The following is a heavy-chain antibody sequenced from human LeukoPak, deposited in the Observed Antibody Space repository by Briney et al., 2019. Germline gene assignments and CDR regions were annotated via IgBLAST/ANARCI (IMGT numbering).Heavy chain of an antibody. J-gene: IGHJ4*02. CDR1: GFTFSTYA. CDR3: AKGKGNYYDRSGYYVLDY. V-gene: IGHV3-33*06. CDR2: IWYDGSSK. Sequence: GRSLRLSCAASGFTFSTYAMHWVRQAPGKGLEWVAVIWYDGSSKYYADSVKGRFTISRDNSKNTLYLQMNSLRAEDTAVYYCAKGKGNYYDRSGYYVLDYWGQGTLVTVSS. D-gene: IGHD3-22*01.